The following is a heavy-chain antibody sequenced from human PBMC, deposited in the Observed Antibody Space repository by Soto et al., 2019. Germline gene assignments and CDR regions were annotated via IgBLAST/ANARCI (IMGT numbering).Heavy chain of an antibody. CDR1: CGSISSGDYY. D-gene: IGHD3-10*01. J-gene: IGHJ6*02. CDR3: ARKRMRGSGRGRMDV. Sequence: SETLSLTCTVSCGSISSGDYYWSWIRQPPGKGLEWIGYIYYSGSTYYNPSLKSRVTISVDTSKNQFSLKLSSVTAADTAVYYCARKRMRGSGRGRMDVWGQGTTVTVSS. V-gene: IGHV4-30-4*01. CDR2: IYYSGST.